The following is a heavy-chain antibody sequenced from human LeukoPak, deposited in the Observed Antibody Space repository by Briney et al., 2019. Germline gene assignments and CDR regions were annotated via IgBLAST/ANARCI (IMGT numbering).Heavy chain of an antibody. D-gene: IGHD3-16*01. CDR3: ARVRGDFETD. CDR2: RYYSGST. V-gene: IGHV4-59*01. J-gene: IGHJ1*01. Sequence: SETLSLTCSVSGRSISSYYWTWIRQPPGKGLEWIGYRYYSGSTTYNPSLKSRVTISVDTSKSQFSLKLMSVTAADTAIYYCARVRGDFETDWGQGTLVTVSS. CDR1: GRSISSYY.